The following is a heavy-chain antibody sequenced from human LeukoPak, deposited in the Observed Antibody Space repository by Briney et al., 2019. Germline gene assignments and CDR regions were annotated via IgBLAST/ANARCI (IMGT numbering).Heavy chain of an antibody. CDR1: GGTFSSYA. Sequence: ASVKVSCKASGGTFSSYAISWVRQAPGQGLEWMGGIIPIFGTANYAQKFQGRVTITADESTSTAYMERSSLRSEDTGVYYCATDLDGDNLGLCYWGQVTLVT. V-gene: IGHV1-69*13. CDR2: IIPIFGTA. D-gene: IGHD5-24*01. CDR3: ATDLDGDNLGLCY. J-gene: IGHJ4*02.